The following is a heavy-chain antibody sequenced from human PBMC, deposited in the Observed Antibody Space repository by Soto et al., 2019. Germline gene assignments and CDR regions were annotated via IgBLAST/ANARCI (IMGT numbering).Heavy chain of an antibody. D-gene: IGHD5-18*01. CDR2: IYYSGSS. J-gene: IGHJ4*02. CDR1: GASINPYY. Sequence: TLSLACTFSGASINPYYLSWIRQPPGKGLEWIGYIYYSGSSNYNPALRSRVTISLDTSKNQFSLKLSSVTAADTAVYYCARNVDTARAYYFDYWGQGILVTVSS. V-gene: IGHV4-59*01. CDR3: ARNVDTARAYYFDY.